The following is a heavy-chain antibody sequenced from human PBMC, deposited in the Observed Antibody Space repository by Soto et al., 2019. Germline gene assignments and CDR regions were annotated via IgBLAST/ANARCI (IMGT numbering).Heavy chain of an antibody. V-gene: IGHV3-7*01. Sequence: GGSLRLSCAASGFTFISYWMSWVHQAPGKGLECVANIKQDGSEKYYVDSVKGRFTISRDNANNSLYLQMNSLRAEDTAVYYCARDLRKDDFWSGSVYYMDVWGKGTTVTVSS. CDR1: GFTFISYW. D-gene: IGHD3-3*01. CDR3: ARDLRKDDFWSGSVYYMDV. J-gene: IGHJ6*03. CDR2: IKQDGSEK.